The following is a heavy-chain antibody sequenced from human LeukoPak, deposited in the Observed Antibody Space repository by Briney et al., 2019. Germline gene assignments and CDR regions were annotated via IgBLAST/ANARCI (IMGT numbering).Heavy chain of an antibody. Sequence: PGRSLRLSCAASGFTFSSYGMHWVRQAPGKGLEWVAVISYDGSNKYYADSVKGRFTISRDNSKNTLYLQMNSLRAEDTAVYYCAKDAGREGVYYYYGMDVWGQGTTVTVSS. D-gene: IGHD3-10*01. V-gene: IGHV3-30*18. J-gene: IGHJ6*02. CDR1: GFTFSSYG. CDR2: ISYDGSNK. CDR3: AKDAGREGVYYYYGMDV.